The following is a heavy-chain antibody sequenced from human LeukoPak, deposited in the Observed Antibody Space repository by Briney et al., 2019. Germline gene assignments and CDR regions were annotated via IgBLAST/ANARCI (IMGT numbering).Heavy chain of an antibody. D-gene: IGHD2-2*01. CDR3: ARDRNQLPSLNWFDP. J-gene: IGHJ5*02. CDR2: ISWNSGSI. CDR1: GFTFDDYA. V-gene: IGHV3-9*01. Sequence: PGRSLRLSCAASGFTFDDYAMHWVRQAPGKGLEWVSGISWNSGSIGYADSVKGRFTISRDNAKNSLYLQMNSLRAEDTAVYYCARDRNQLPSLNWFDPWGQGTLVTVSS.